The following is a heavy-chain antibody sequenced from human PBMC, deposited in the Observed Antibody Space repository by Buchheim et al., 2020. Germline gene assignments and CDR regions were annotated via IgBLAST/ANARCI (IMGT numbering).Heavy chain of an antibody. J-gene: IGHJ4*02. CDR2: INRGGST. V-gene: IGHV4-34*01. D-gene: IGHD6-13*01. CDR3: AKSAQMYSSSWVGS. Sequence: QVQLQQWGAGLLKPSETLSLTCAVYGGSLSGYYWSWIRQPLGKGLEWIGEINRGGSTNYNPSLESRVTMSVDTSKNQFSLKLISVTAADTAVYYCAKSAQMYSSSWVGSWGQGTL. CDR1: GGSLSGYY.